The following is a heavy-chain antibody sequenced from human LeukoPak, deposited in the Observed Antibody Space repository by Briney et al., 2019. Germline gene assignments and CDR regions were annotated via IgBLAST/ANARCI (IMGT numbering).Heavy chain of an antibody. CDR2: INSDGSST. Sequence: GGSLRLSCAASGFTFSSYWMHWVRQAPGKGLVGVSRINSDGSSTSYADSVKGRFTISRDNAKNTLYLQMNSLRAEDTAVYYCARDGEDTAMVIGYYYYYMDVWGKGTTVTISS. V-gene: IGHV3-74*01. CDR3: ARDGEDTAMVIGYYYYYMDV. CDR1: GFTFSSYW. D-gene: IGHD5-18*01. J-gene: IGHJ6*03.